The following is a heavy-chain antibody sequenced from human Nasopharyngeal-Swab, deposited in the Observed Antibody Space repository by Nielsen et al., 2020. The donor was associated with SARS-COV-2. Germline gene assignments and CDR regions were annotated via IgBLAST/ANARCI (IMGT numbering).Heavy chain of an antibody. J-gene: IGHJ6*02. CDR3: ARDLSSGSYGDLFGMDV. V-gene: IGHV3-21*01. D-gene: IGHD6-19*01. Sequence: GGSLRLSCAASGFTFSSYSMNWVRQAPGKGLEWVSSISSSSSYIYYADSVKGRFTISRDNAKNSLYLQMNSLRAEDTAVYYCARDLSSGSYGDLFGMDVWGQGTTVTVSS. CDR2: ISSSSSYI. CDR1: GFTFSSYS.